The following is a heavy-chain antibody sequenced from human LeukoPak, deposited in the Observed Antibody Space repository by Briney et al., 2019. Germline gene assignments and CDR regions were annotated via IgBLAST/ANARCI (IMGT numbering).Heavy chain of an antibody. Sequence: GGSLRLSGAASGFTFSSYALSWVRQAPGKGRKGGSAISGCGGSTYYADSVKGRFTISRDNSKNTLYLQMNSLRAKDTAVYYCAKAPQRDILTGSPYWGQATLATVYS. J-gene: IGHJ4*02. CDR2: ISGCGGST. CDR3: AKAPQRDILTGSPY. V-gene: IGHV3-23*01. CDR1: GFTFSSYA. D-gene: IGHD3-9*01.